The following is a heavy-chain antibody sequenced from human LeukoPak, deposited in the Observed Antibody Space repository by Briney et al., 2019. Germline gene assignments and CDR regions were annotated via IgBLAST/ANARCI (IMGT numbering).Heavy chain of an antibody. D-gene: IGHD5-18*01. CDR2: INHSGST. V-gene: IGHV4-34*01. Sequence: SETLSLTCAVYGGSFRNYWWSWIRQPPGKGLEWIGEINHSGSTNYNPSLKSRVTISVDTSKNQFSLKLSSVTAADTAVYYCARGNYGYGSRRGADVWGQGTTVTVSS. J-gene: IGHJ6*02. CDR3: ARGNYGYGSRRGADV. CDR1: GGSFRNYW.